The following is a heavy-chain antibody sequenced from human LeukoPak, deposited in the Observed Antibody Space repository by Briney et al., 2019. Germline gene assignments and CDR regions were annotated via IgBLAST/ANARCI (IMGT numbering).Heavy chain of an antibody. CDR2: IYYSGST. CDR3: ASTELDKNWFDP. D-gene: IGHD1-1*01. Sequence: SETLSLTCTVSGGSISSYYWSWIRQPPGKGLEWIGYIYYSGSTNYNPSLKSRVTISVDTSKNQLSLKLSSVTAADTAVYYCASTELDKNWFDPWGQGTLVTVSS. CDR1: GGSISSYY. J-gene: IGHJ5*02. V-gene: IGHV4-59*12.